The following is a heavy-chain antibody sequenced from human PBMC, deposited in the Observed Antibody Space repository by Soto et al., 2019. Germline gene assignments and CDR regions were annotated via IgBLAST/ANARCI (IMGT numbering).Heavy chain of an antibody. CDR1: GYSFTSYW. CDR2: IYPGDSDT. J-gene: IGHJ4*02. D-gene: IGHD3-22*01. V-gene: IGHV5-51*01. CDR3: ARLTADYYDSSGYYFDY. Sequence: GESLKISCKGSGYSFTSYWIGWVRQVPGKGLEWMGIIYPGDSDTRYSPSFQGQVTISADKSISTAYLQWSSLKASDTAMYYCARLTADYYDSSGYYFDYWGQGTLVTVSS.